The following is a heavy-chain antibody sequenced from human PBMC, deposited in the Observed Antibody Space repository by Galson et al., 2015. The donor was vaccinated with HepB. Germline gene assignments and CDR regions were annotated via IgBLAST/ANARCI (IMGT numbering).Heavy chain of an antibody. CDR2: MNPNSGNT. V-gene: IGHV1-8*01. J-gene: IGHJ6*02. CDR3: ARATGTTFQETYGMDV. CDR1: GSTFTSYD. D-gene: IGHD1-7*01. Sequence: SVKVSCKASGSTFTSYDINWVRQATGQGLEWMGWMNPNSGNTGYAQKFQGRVTMTRNTSISTAYMELSSLRSEDTAVYYCARATGTTFQETYGMDVWGQGTTVTVSS.